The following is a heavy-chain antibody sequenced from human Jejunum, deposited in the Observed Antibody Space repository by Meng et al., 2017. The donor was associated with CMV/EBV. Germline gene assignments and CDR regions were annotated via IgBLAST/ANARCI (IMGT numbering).Heavy chain of an antibody. CDR1: GYTFTTYA. J-gene: IGHJ4*02. CDR2: MNTKTGNP. Sequence: KASGYTFTTYAINWVRQAPGQGLEWMGWMNTKTGNPTYAQGFTGRFVFSLDTSVSTAYLQIESLKAEDTAVYYCAKDRVGAAKDFDYWGQGTLVTVSS. CDR3: AKDRVGAAKDFDY. V-gene: IGHV7-4-1*01. D-gene: IGHD2-15*01.